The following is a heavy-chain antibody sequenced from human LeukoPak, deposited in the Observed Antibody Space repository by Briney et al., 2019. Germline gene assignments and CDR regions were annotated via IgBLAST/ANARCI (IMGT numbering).Heavy chain of an antibody. CDR1: GYSFTSYW. V-gene: IGHV5-51*01. Sequence: GGSLKISCKGSGYSFTSYWIGWVRQMPGKGLEWMGIVYPGDSDTRYSPSFQGQVTISADKSISTAYLQWSSLKASDTAMYYCARRIAVAGIGYYGMDVWGQGTTVTVSS. J-gene: IGHJ6*02. CDR2: VYPGDSDT. CDR3: ARRIAVAGIGYYGMDV. D-gene: IGHD6-19*01.